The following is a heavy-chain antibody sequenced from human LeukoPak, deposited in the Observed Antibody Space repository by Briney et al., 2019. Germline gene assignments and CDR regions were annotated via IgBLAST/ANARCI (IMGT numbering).Heavy chain of an antibody. CDR2: IRSKANSDAT. D-gene: IGHD3-16*01. Sequence: GGSLKLSCAASGFTFSDSTMHWVRQASGKGLEWVGRIRSKANSDATAYAASVKGRFTISRDDSKNTPYLQMNSLRAEDTAVYYCAKHLGDSEYYGMDVWGQGTSVTVSS. CDR1: GFTFSDST. J-gene: IGHJ6*02. CDR3: AKHLGDSEYYGMDV. V-gene: IGHV3-73*01.